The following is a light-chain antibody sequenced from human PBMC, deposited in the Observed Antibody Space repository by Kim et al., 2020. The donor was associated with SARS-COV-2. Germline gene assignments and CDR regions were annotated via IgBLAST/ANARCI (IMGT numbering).Light chain of an antibody. V-gene: IGLV2-14*03. CDR2: NVT. CDR3: SSFTSSGTFV. J-gene: IGLJ2*01. Sequence: GQSFTLSCTGSSGDIGRYNFVTWYQQHPDKAPKLMIYNVTKRPSGVSNRFSGSKSGNTASLTISGLQAEDEVDYYCSSFTSSGTFVFGGGTQLTVL. CDR1: SGDIGRYNF.